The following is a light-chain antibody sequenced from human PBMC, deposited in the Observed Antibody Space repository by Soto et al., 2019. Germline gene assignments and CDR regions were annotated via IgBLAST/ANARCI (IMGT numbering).Light chain of an antibody. CDR1: TTNIVGYNF. Sequence: QSVLTHPVPGSGSPGQSVPISCTGTTTNIVGYNFVSWYQQHPGKAPKLLIYDVFNRPSGVSNRFSGSKSGKTATLTISGLQAGDESDYYCRSYRSGNTLGVFATGTKVTVL. CDR3: RSYRSGNTLGV. V-gene: IGLV2-14*03. CDR2: DVF. J-gene: IGLJ1*01.